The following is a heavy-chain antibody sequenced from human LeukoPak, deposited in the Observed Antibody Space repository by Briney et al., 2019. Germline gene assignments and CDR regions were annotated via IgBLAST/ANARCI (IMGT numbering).Heavy chain of an antibody. CDR1: GSTFSDYY. CDR2: ISSSGSTI. Sequence: GGSLRLSCAASGSTFSDYYMSWIRQAPGKGLEWVSYISSSGSTIYYADSVKGRFTISRDNAKNSLYLQMNSLRAEDTAVYYCARVDQSMVAPDYWGQGTLVTVSS. J-gene: IGHJ4*02. V-gene: IGHV3-11*04. D-gene: IGHD2-15*01. CDR3: ARVDQSMVAPDY.